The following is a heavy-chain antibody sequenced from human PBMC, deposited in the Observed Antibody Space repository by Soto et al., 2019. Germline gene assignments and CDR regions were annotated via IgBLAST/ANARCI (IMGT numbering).Heavy chain of an antibody. J-gene: IGHJ4*02. CDR3: AKDRMGARVRGYFDS. Sequence: QVQLVESGGGVVQPGRSLRLSCAASGFTFSSYGMHWVRQAPGKGLEWVAVIIYDGSTKYYADSVKGRFTISRDNSKSTQYLQMNSLRAEDTAVYYCAKDRMGARVRGYFDSGGQGTLVTVSS. CDR1: GFTFSSYG. D-gene: IGHD3-10*01. V-gene: IGHV3-30*18. CDR2: IIYDGSTK.